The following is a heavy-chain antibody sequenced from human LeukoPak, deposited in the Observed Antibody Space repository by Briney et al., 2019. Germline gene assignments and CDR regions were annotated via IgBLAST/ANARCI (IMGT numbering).Heavy chain of an antibody. D-gene: IGHD1/OR15-1a*01. Sequence: ASVKVSCKASGYTFTGYYMHWVRQAPGQGLEWMGWINPNSGGTNYAQKLQGRVTMTTDTSTSTAYMELRSLRSDDTAVYYCARGGRETLTSDYWGQGTLVTVSS. CDR1: GYTFTGYY. CDR2: INPNSGGT. CDR3: ARGGRETLTSDY. V-gene: IGHV1-2*02. J-gene: IGHJ4*02.